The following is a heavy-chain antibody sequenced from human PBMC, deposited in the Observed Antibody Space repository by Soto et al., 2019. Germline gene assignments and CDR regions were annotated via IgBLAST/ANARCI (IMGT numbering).Heavy chain of an antibody. J-gene: IGHJ6*02. CDR1: SDSRSSHK. D-gene: IGHD3-10*01. Sequence: PSETLSLTCPVSSDSRSSHKWSWIRQPPGKGLEWIGYIDNGGGTSYNPSLRSRVTMSVDTSTLQFTLKLSSVTAADTAVYYCVRQGFGVLHGLVDVWGQGTMVTVSS. CDR3: VRQGFGVLHGLVDV. CDR2: IDNGGGT. V-gene: IGHV4-59*08.